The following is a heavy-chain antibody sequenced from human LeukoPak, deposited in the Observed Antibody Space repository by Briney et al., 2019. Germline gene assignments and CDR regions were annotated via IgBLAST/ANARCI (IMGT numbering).Heavy chain of an antibody. J-gene: IGHJ4*02. CDR2: IYYSGST. D-gene: IGHD5-18*01. V-gene: IGHV4-39*01. CDR1: GGSISSSSYY. Sequence: SETLSLTCTVSGGSISSSSYYWGLIRQPPGKWLEWIGSIYYSGSTYYNPSLKSRVTISVDTSKNQFSLKLSSVTAADTAVYYCARELIQLWCPAFDYWGQGTLVTVSS. CDR3: ARELIQLWCPAFDY.